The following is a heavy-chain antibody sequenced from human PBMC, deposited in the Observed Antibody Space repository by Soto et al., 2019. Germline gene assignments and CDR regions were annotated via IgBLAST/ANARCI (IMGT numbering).Heavy chain of an antibody. J-gene: IGHJ5*02. CDR1: GGSISSYY. CDR2: IYYSGST. CDR3: ARFLVRGVINWFDP. V-gene: IGHV4-59*01. Sequence: PSETLSLTCTVSGGSISSYYWSWIRQPPGKGLEWIGYIYYSGSTNYNPSLKSRVTISVDTSKNQFSLKLSSVTAADTAVYYCARFLVRGVINWFDPWGQGTLVTVSS. D-gene: IGHD3-10*01.